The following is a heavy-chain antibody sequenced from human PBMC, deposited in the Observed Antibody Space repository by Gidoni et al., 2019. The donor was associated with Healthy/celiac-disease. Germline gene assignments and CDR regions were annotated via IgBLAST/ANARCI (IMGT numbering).Heavy chain of an antibody. J-gene: IGHJ1*01. CDR2: IYHSGST. CDR1: GYSISSGYY. V-gene: IGHV4-38-2*02. CDR3: ARVLDGHPLFQH. Sequence: QVQLQESGPGLVKPSDTLSLTCTVSGYSISSGYYWGWIRQPPGKGLEWIGSIYHSGSTYYNPSLKSRVTISVDTSKNQFSLKLSSVTAADTAVYYCARVLDGHPLFQHWGQGTLVTVSS. D-gene: IGHD2-15*01.